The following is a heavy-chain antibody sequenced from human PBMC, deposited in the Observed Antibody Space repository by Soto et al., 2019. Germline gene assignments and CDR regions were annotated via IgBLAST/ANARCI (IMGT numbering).Heavy chain of an antibody. J-gene: IGHJ4*02. V-gene: IGHV5-51*01. Sequence: GQSLKISCKGSGYRFTSYWIASVRQMPGKGLEWMGIIYPGDSDSRYSPSFQGQVTISADKSISTAYLQWRSLKASDTAMYYCARQRHISDFDYWGQGTLVTVSS. CDR3: ARQRHISDFDY. CDR2: IYPGDSDS. CDR1: GYRFTSYW.